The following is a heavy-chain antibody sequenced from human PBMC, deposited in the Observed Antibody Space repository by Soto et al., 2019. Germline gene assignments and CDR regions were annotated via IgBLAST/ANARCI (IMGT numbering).Heavy chain of an antibody. V-gene: IGHV1-8*01. CDR1: GYTFTSYD. CDR3: ARGRLYANYYYYYMDV. J-gene: IGHJ6*03. CDR2: MNPNSGNT. D-gene: IGHD2-8*01. Sequence: GASVKVSCKASGYTFTSYDINWVRQATGQGLEWMGWMNPNSGNTGYAQKFQGRVTMTRNTSISTAYMELSSLRSEDTAVYYCARGRLYANYYYYYMDVWGKGTTVTVSS.